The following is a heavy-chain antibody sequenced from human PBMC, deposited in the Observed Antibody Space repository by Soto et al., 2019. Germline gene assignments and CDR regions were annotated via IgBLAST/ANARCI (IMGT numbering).Heavy chain of an antibody. J-gene: IGHJ6*02. V-gene: IGHV4-59*01. CDR1: GGSISSYY. CDR3: ARDLGGWNYVLGQLRYFDWPPSPYYYYGMDV. D-gene: IGHD3-9*01. Sequence: ASETLSLTCTVSGGSISSYYWSWIRQPPGKGLEWIGYIYYSGSTNYNPSLKSRVTISVDTSKNQFSLKLSSVTAADTAVYYCARDLGGWNYVLGQLRYFDWPPSPYYYYGMDVWGQGTTVTVSS. CDR2: IYYSGST.